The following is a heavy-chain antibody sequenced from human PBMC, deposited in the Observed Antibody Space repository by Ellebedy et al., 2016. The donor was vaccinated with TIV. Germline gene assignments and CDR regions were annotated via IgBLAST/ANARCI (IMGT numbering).Heavy chain of an antibody. D-gene: IGHD4-17*01. Sequence: MPSETLSLTCTVSGGSVSSAKYHWTWFRQPPGKGLEWSGYIYSSGRTDYKHSLKSRMAISVDTSRNQISLKLSSVTAADTAVYYCSAAYGRVTPAHWGQGTLVTVSS. V-gene: IGHV4-61*01. CDR1: GGSVSSAKYH. CDR2: IYSSGRT. J-gene: IGHJ4*02. CDR3: SAAYGRVTPAH.